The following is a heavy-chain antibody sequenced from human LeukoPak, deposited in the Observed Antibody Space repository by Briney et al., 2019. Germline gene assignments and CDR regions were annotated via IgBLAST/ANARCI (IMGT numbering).Heavy chain of an antibody. CDR2: IYYSGST. D-gene: IGHD6-13*01. J-gene: IGHJ4*02. Sequence: SETLSLTCTVSGYSISSGYYWGWIRQPPGKGLEWIGSIYYSGSTYYNPSLKSRVTISVDTSKIQFSLKLSSVTAADTAVYYCARDSAGGSIWGQGTLVTVSS. CDR3: ARDSAGGSI. CDR1: GYSISSGYY. V-gene: IGHV4-38-2*02.